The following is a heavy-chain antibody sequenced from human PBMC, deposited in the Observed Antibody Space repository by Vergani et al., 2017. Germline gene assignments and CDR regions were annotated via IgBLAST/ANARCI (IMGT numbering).Heavy chain of an antibody. V-gene: IGHV5-10-1*03. Sequence: EVQLVQSGAEVKKPGESLRISCTGSGYSFTSYWISWVRQMPGKGLEWMGRIDPSDSYTNYSPSFQGHVTISADKSISTAYLQWSSLKASDTAMYYCAREGNYYDSTGFGPGGSFDWGPGTLVTVSS. J-gene: IGHJ4*02. CDR1: GYSFTSYW. D-gene: IGHD3-22*01. CDR3: AREGNYYDSTGFGPGGSFD. CDR2: IDPSDSYT.